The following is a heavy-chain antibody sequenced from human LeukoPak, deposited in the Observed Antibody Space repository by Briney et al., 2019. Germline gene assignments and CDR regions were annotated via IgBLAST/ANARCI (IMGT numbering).Heavy chain of an antibody. CDR2: IKQDGSEK. D-gene: IGHD4-17*01. CDR1: GFTFSNYV. Sequence: PGRSLRLSCAASGFTFSNYVMHWVRQAPGKGLEWVANIKQDGSEKYYVDSVKGRFMISRDNAKNSLYLQMNSLRAEDTAVYYCARKNDYGDFHFDYWGQGTLVTVSS. CDR3: ARKNDYGDFHFDY. V-gene: IGHV3-7*04. J-gene: IGHJ4*02.